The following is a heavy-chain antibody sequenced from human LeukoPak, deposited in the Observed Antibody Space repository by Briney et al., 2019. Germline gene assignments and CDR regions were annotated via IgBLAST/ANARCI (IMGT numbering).Heavy chain of an antibody. D-gene: IGHD3-22*01. CDR1: GFTFSSYA. J-gene: IGHJ4*02. CDR3: ARDLSSGYYLDY. CDR2: ISYDGSNK. V-gene: IGHV3-30-3*01. Sequence: PGGSLRLSCAASGFTFSSYAMHWVRQAPGKGLEWVAVISYDGSNKYYADSVKGRFTISRDNSKNTLYLQMNSLRAEDTAVYYCARDLSSGYYLDYWGQGTLVTVSS.